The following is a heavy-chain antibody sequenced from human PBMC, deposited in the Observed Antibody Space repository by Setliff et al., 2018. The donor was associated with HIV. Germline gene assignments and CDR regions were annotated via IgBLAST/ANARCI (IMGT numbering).Heavy chain of an antibody. CDR1: GFTSSSYALTFSTYA. J-gene: IGHJ6*02. CDR3: AKDLPYYYGMDV. Sequence: SLRLSCAGSGFTSSSYALTFSTYAMSWVRQAPGKGLEWVSGISGNGGSAYYADSVKGRFTISRDNSKNTLYLQMNSLRAADTAVYYCAKDLPYYYGMDVWGQGTTVTVSS. V-gene: IGHV3-23*01. CDR2: ISGNGGSA.